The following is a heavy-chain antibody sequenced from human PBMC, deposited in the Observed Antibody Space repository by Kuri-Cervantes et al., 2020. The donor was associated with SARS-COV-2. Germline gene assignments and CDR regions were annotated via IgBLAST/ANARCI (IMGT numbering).Heavy chain of an antibody. J-gene: IGHJ6*02. CDR1: GGSISSGDYY. CDR2: INHSGST. D-gene: IGHD2-2*01. V-gene: IGHV4-39*07. Sequence: SETLSLTCTVSGGSISSGDYYWSWIRQPPGKGLEWIGEINHSGSTNYNPSLKSRVTISVDTSKNQFSLKLSSVTAADTAVYYCARVSGYCSSTSCRSYGYYYYYGMDVWGQGTTVTVSS. CDR3: ARVSGYCSSTSCRSYGYYYYYGMDV.